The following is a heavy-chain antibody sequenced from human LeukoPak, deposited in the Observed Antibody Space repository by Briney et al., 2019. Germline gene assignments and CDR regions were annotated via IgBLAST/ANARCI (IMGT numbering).Heavy chain of an antibody. Sequence: SETLSLTCTVSGGSISSDYWSWIRQSPGKGLEWIANIYYSGSTNYNPSLKSRVTISIDTSKNQFSLKLSSVTAADTAVYYCARENNGAFDIWGQGTMVTVSS. J-gene: IGHJ3*02. CDR1: GGSISSDY. CDR3: ARENNGAFDI. V-gene: IGHV4-59*01. CDR2: IYYSGST. D-gene: IGHD1/OR15-1a*01.